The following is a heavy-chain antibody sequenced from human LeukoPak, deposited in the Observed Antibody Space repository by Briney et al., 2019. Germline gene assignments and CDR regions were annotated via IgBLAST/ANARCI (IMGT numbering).Heavy chain of an antibody. CDR1: GGSFSGYY. CDR3: ASGYSYGYFDY. V-gene: IGHV3-11*01. J-gene: IGHJ4*02. CDR2: ISSSGSTI. D-gene: IGHD5-18*01. Sequence: LSLTCAVYGGSFSGYYWSWIRQAPGKGLEWVSYISSSGSTIYYADSVKGRFTISRDNAKNSLYLQMNSLRAEDTAVYYYASGYSYGYFDYXGQGTLVTVSS.